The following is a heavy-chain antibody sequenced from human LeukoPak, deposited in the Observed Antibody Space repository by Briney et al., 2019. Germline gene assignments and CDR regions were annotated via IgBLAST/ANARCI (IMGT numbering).Heavy chain of an antibody. Sequence: PSETLSLTCTVSGGSISSGNYYWHWIRQPAGKGLEWIGRVYPSGSTNYNPSLKSRVTISVDTSKNQFSLKLSSVTATDMAMYYCARSYYYDSSGSKDAFDIWGQGTMVTVSS. CDR3: ARSYYYDSSGSKDAFDI. J-gene: IGHJ3*02. CDR2: VYPSGST. V-gene: IGHV4-61*02. D-gene: IGHD3-22*01. CDR1: GGSISSGNYY.